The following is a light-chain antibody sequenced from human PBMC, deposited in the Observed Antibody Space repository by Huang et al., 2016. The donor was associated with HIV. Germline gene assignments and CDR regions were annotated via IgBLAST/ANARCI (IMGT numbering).Light chain of an antibody. Sequence: DIVLTQSPATLSLSPGDRATLSCRASQSVSSYLGWYQQKPGTAPKLLIYDASNRDTGIPARFSGSGSGTDFTLTISSLEPEDFAVYYCQQRSNWPWTFGQGTKLEIK. CDR1: QSVSSY. V-gene: IGKV3-11*01. CDR2: DAS. J-gene: IGKJ2*01. CDR3: QQRSNWPWT.